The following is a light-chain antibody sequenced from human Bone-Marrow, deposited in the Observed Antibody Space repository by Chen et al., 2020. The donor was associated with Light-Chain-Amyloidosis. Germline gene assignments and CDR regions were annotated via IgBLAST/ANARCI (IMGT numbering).Light chain of an antibody. V-gene: IGLV3-25*03. Sequence: SYELTQPPSVSVSPGQTARITCSGDDLPTKYAYWYQQKPGQAPVMVIHRDPARPSGISERFSGSSSGTTATLTLSGVQAEDEADYHCQSADSSGTSEVIFGGGTKLTVL. CDR2: RDP. J-gene: IGLJ2*01. CDR3: QSADSSGTSEVI. CDR1: DLPTKY.